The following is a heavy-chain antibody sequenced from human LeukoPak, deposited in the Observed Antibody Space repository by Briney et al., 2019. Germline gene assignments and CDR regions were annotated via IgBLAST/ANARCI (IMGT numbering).Heavy chain of an antibody. Sequence: GGSLRLSCAASGFAVSSNYMSWVRQAPGKGLEWVSVIYSGGSTYYADSVKGRFTISRDNSKNTLYLQMNSLRAEDTAVYYCAGGYSGYDSRGDAFDIWGQGTMVTVSS. V-gene: IGHV3-53*01. J-gene: IGHJ3*02. CDR1: GFAVSSNY. CDR2: IYSGGST. D-gene: IGHD5-12*01. CDR3: AGGYSGYDSRGDAFDI.